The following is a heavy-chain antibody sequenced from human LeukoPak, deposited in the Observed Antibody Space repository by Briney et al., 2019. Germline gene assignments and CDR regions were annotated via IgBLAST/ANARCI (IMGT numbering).Heavy chain of an antibody. J-gene: IGHJ4*02. CDR1: GGSFSGYY. Sequence: SETLSLTCAVYGGSFSGYYWSWIRQPPGKGLEWIGYIYYSGSTNYNPFLKSRVTISVDTSKNQFSLKLSSVTAADTAVYYCARDYYDSSGYYLKWGQGTLVTVSS. V-gene: IGHV4-59*01. CDR3: ARDYYDSSGYYLK. D-gene: IGHD3-22*01. CDR2: IYYSGST.